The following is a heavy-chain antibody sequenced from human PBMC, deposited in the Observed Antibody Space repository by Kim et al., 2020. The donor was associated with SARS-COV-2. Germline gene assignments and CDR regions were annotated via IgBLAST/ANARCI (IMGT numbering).Heavy chain of an antibody. Sequence: KSRVTISVDTSKNQFSLKLSSVTAADTAVYYCARGCRVGVKARQQSVNYWGQGTLVTVSS. CDR3: ARGCRVGVKARQQSVNY. D-gene: IGHD3-10*01. V-gene: IGHV4-34*01. J-gene: IGHJ4*02.